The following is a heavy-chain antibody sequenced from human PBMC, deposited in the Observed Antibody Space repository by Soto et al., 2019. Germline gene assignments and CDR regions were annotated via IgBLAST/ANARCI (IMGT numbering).Heavy chain of an antibody. V-gene: IGHV1-8*01. CDR3: ARGLPDYYYDSSGYARDY. Sequence: QVQLVQSGAEVKKPGASVKVSCKASGYTFTSYDINWVRQATGQGLEWMGWMNPNSGNTGYAQKCQGRVTMTRNTSISTAYMELSSLRSEDTAVYYCARGLPDYYYDSSGYARDYWGQGTMVTVSS. CDR2: MNPNSGNT. J-gene: IGHJ4*02. CDR1: GYTFTSYD. D-gene: IGHD3-22*01.